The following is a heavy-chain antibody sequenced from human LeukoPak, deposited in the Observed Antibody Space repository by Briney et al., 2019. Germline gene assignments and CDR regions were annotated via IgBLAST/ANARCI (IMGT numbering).Heavy chain of an antibody. V-gene: IGHV1-18*01. J-gene: IGHJ4*02. CDR2: ISAYNGNT. D-gene: IGHD4-17*01. CDR1: GYTFTSSG. CDR3: ARDYGDYFAASYFDY. Sequence: ASVKVSCKASGYTFTSSGISWVRQAPGQGLEWMGWISAYNGNTNYAQKLQGRVTMTTDTSTSTAYMELRSLRSDDTAVYYCARDYGDYFAASYFDYWGQGTLVTVSS.